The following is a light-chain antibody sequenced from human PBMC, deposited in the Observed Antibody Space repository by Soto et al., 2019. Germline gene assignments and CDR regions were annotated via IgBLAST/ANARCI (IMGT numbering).Light chain of an antibody. V-gene: IGKV1-5*01. Sequence: DILMTQSPSTLSASVGDRVNITCRASQSVRRWLAWYQLKPGKAPKLLISDASTLESGVPSRFSGSGSGTDFTLTISNLLPDDFATYYCQQYSSFYRPFGQGTKVDNK. J-gene: IGKJ1*01. CDR3: QQYSSFYRP. CDR2: DAS. CDR1: QSVRRW.